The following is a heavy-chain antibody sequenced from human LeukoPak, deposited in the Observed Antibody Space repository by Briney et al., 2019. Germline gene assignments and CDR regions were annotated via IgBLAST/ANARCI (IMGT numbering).Heavy chain of an antibody. J-gene: IGHJ4*02. CDR1: TYSISSGYY. V-gene: IGHV4-38-2*02. CDR3: ARIEAVTRGYNHAYYFDY. D-gene: IGHD5-18*01. CDR2: IYHNGNT. Sequence: SETLSLTCTVSTYSISSGYYWGWIRQPPGKGLEWIGNIYHNGNTYYNPSLKSRVTISVDTSKKQFSLKLRTATAADTAVYYCARIEAVTRGYNHAYYFDYWGQGTLVTVSS.